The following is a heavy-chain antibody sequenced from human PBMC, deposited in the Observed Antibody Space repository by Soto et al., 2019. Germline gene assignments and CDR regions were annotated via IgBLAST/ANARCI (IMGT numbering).Heavy chain of an antibody. CDR1: GGSISSGGYY. D-gene: IGHD3-10*01. CDR2: IYYSVST. J-gene: IGHJ5*02. Sequence: QVQLQESGPGLVKPSQTLSLTCTVSGGSISSGGYYWSWIRQHPGKGLGWIGYIYYSVSTYYNPSLKSRVTISVDTSKNQFSLKLSSVTAADTAVYYCARQVYGTGGGYWFDPWGQGTLVTVSS. CDR3: ARQVYGTGGGYWFDP. V-gene: IGHV4-31*03.